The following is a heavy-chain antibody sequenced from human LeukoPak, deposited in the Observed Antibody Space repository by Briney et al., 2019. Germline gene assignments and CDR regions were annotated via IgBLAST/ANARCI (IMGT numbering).Heavy chain of an antibody. Sequence: GGTLRLSCAASRFTFSSYGMSWVRQAPGKGLEWVSAISGSGGSTYYADSVKGRFTISRDNSKNTLYLQMNSLRAEDTAVYYCARPYDSSGYVLGYWGQGTLVTVSS. V-gene: IGHV3-23*01. CDR1: RFTFSSYG. J-gene: IGHJ4*02. CDR2: ISGSGGST. CDR3: ARPYDSSGYVLGY. D-gene: IGHD3-22*01.